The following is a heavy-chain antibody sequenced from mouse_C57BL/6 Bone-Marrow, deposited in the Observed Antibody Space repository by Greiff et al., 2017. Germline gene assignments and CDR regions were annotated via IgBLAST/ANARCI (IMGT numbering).Heavy chain of an antibody. V-gene: IGHV1-81*01. D-gene: IGHD1-1*02. J-gene: IGHJ2*01. CDR3: ARVVYPYYFDY. CDR2: IYPRSGNT. CDR1: GYTFTSSG. Sequence: VQLQQSGAELARPGASVKLSCKASGYTFTSSGISWVKQRTGQGLEWIGEIYPRSGNTYYNEKFKGKATLTADKSSSTAYMELRSLTSEDSAVYFCARVVYPYYFDYWGQGTTLTVSS.